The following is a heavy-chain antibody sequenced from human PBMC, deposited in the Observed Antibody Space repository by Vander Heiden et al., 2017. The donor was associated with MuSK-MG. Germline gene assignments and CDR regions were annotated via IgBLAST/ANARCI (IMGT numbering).Heavy chain of an antibody. J-gene: IGHJ6*03. CDR2: FSDSSTYI. D-gene: IGHD4-17*01. CDR1: GFTFSTYS. Sequence: EVQLVEPGGGLVKPGGSLRLSCAASGFTFSTYSMNWVRQAPGKGLEWVSCFSDSSTYIYYADSVKGRFTISRDNAKNSLYLQMNSLRAEDTAVYYCARSPGYGESPIGYMDVWGKGIKVTVSS. V-gene: IGHV3-21*01. CDR3: ARSPGYGESPIGYMDV.